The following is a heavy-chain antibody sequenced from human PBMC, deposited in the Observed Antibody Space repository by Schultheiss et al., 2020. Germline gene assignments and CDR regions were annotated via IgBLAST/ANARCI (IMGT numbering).Heavy chain of an antibody. CDR2: IYSGGST. CDR1: GFTVSSNY. CDR3: ARADYYYGMDV. Sequence: GGSLRLSCAASGFTVSSNYMSWVRQAPGKGLEWVSVIYSGGSTYYADSVKGRFTISRDNSKNTLYLQMNSLRAEDTAVYYCARADYYYGMDVWGQGTTVTVSS. J-gene: IGHJ6*02. V-gene: IGHV3-53*01.